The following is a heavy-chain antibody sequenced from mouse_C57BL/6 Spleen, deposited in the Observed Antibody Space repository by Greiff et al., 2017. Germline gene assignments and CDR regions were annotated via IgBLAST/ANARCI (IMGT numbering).Heavy chain of an antibody. D-gene: IGHD2-1*01. CDR2: INPYNGDT. V-gene: IGHV1-20*01. CDR3: ARSYGNYWYFDV. CDR1: GYSFTGYF. J-gene: IGHJ1*03. Sequence: SGPELVKPGDSVKISCKASGYSFTGYFMNWVMQSHGKSLEWIGRINPYNGDTFYNQKFKGKATLTSDTSSSTAYMQLSSLTSEDSAIYFCARSYGNYWYFDVWGTGTTVTVSS.